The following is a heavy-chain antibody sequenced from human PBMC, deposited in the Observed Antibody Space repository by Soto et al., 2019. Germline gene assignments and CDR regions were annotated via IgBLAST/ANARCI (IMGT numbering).Heavy chain of an antibody. CDR3: SKDPPRSSSTTHYFDY. Sequence: GVLRLSCAASGFTFSSYAMSCVRQAPGKGLEWVSASSGSGGSTYYADSVKCRFTISRDNSKNTLYLQTHSLRAEDTAVYYCSKDPPRSSSTTHYFDYWGQGTLVTVSS. J-gene: IGHJ4*02. V-gene: IGHV3-23*01. CDR1: GFTFSSYA. D-gene: IGHD6-13*01. CDR2: SSGSGGST.